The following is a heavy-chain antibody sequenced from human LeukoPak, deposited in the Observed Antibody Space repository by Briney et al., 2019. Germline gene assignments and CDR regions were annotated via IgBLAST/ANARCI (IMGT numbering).Heavy chain of an antibody. V-gene: IGHV3-30*04. D-gene: IGHD3-9*01. CDR1: GFTFSSYA. J-gene: IGHJ4*02. CDR3: AKDGTYYDILTDYGGGHFDY. CDR2: ISYDGSNK. Sequence: GRSLRLSCAASGFTFSSYAMHWVRQAPGKGLEWVAVISYDGSNKYYADSVKGRFTISRDNSKNTLYLQMNSLRAEDTAVYYCAKDGTYYDILTDYGGGHFDYWGQGTLVTVSS.